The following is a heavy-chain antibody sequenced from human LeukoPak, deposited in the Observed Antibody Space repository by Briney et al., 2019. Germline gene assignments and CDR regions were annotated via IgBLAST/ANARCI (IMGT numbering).Heavy chain of an antibody. Sequence: SETLSLTCTVSGGSISSSSYYWGWIRQPPGKGLEWIGSIYYSGSTYYNPSLKSRVTISVDTSKNQFSLKLSSVTAADTAVYYCARWGIQDHFDYWGQGTLVTVSS. D-gene: IGHD3-16*01. CDR2: IYYSGST. J-gene: IGHJ4*02. V-gene: IGHV4-39*07. CDR1: GGSISSSSYY. CDR3: ARWGIQDHFDY.